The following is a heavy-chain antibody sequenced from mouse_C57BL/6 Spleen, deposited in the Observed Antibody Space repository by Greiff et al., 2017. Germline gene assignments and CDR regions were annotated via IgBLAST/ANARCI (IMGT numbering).Heavy chain of an antibody. D-gene: IGHD1-1*01. J-gene: IGHJ1*03. CDR1: GFTFSSYA. CDR2: LSDGGSYT. Sequence: DVMLVASGGGLVKPGGSLKLSCAASGFTFSSYAMSWVRRTPEKRLEWVATLSDGGSYTYYPDNVKGRFTISRDNAKNNLYLQMSHLKSEDTAMYYCARDYGRSYGYFDVWGTGTTVTVSS. CDR3: ARDYGRSYGYFDV. V-gene: IGHV5-4*01.